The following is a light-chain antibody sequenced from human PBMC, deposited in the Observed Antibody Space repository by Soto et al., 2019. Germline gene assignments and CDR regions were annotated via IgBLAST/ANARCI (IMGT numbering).Light chain of an antibody. CDR2: DAS. V-gene: IGKV3-11*01. J-gene: IGKJ1*01. Sequence: EIVLTQSPATLSLSPGERATLSCRASQGITRYLAWYQQKPGQAPRLLIYDASNRATGIPARFSGSGSGTDFTLTISSLEPEDFAMYYCQQRFNWPPWTFGPGTKVEIK. CDR3: QQRFNWPPWT. CDR1: QGITRY.